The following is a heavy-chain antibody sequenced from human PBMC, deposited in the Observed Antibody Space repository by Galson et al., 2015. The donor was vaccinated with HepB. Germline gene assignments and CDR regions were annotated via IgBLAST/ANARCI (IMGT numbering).Heavy chain of an antibody. D-gene: IGHD6-13*01. CDR2: IRGSGGSA. V-gene: IGHV3-23*01. Sequence: SLRLSCAASGFTFSSYAMSWVRQAPGEGLEWVSIIRGSGGSAYYADSVKGRFTISRDNSKNTLFLQMNSLRGEDTAVYYCAKDRMPTGRISAAGPFDDWGQGTLVTVSS. CDR1: GFTFSSYA. J-gene: IGHJ4*02. CDR3: AKDRMPTGRISAAGPFDD.